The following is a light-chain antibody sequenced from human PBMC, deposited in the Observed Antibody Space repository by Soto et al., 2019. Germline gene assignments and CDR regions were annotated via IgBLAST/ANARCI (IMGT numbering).Light chain of an antibody. CDR3: QQYNNWLRT. J-gene: IGKJ1*01. CDR2: GAS. CDR1: QSVSND. Sequence: EIVMTQSPATLSVSPGERATLSCRASQSVSNDLAWYQQKPGQPPRLLIYGASTRATGIPARFSGSGSGTEFTLTISSLQSEDFAVYFCQQYNNWLRTFGQGTKVEIK. V-gene: IGKV3-15*01.